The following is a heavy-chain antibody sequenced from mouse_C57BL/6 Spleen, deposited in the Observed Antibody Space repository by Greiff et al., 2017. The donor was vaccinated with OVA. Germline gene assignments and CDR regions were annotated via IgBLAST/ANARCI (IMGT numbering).Heavy chain of an antibody. D-gene: IGHD2-12*01. Sequence: VQLQESGPGLVQPSQRLSITCTVSGFSLTSYGVHWVRQSPGKGLEWLGVIWSGGSTDYNAAFISRLSISKDNSKSQVFFKMNSLQADDTAIYYWARTRDSYNGIDYWGQGTMVTVTA. CDR1: GFSLTSYG. V-gene: IGHV2-2*01. CDR2: IWSGGST. J-gene: IGHJ3*01. CDR3: ARTRDSYNGIDY.